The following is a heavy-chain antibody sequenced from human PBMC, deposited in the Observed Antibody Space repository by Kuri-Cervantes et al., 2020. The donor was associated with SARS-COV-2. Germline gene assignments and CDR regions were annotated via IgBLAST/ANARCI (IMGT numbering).Heavy chain of an antibody. CDR3: ARGAPVAGPLDY. Sequence: ASVKVSCKASGGAFSSYAISWVRQAPGQGLEWMGWISAYNGNTNYAQKLQGRVTMTTDTSTSTAYMELRSLRSDDTAVYYCARGAPVAGPLDYWGQGTLVTVSS. V-gene: IGHV1-18*01. J-gene: IGHJ4*02. D-gene: IGHD6-19*01. CDR2: ISAYNGNT. CDR1: GGAFSSYA.